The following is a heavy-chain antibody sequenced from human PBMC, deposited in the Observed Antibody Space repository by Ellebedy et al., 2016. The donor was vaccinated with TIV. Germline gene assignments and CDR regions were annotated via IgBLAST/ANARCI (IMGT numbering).Heavy chain of an antibody. V-gene: IGHV3-48*01. D-gene: IGHD1-26*01. CDR1: GFTFSSYS. Sequence: PGGSLRLSCAASGFTFSSYSMNWVRQAPGKGLEWVSYISSSSSTIYYADSVKGRFTISRDNSKNTLYLQMSSLRAEDTAVYYCVKSSGTWYWGQGTLVTVSS. J-gene: IGHJ4*02. CDR3: VKSSGTWY. CDR2: ISSSSSTI.